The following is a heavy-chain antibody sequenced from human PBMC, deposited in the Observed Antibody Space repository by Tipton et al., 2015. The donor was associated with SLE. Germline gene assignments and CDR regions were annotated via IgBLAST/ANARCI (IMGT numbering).Heavy chain of an antibody. J-gene: IGHJ3*01. Sequence: TLSLTCTVSTDSITNYYWSWIRQPPGQGVEWIGYIYYTGSTKYNPSLKSRVTISIDTSKNQFSLKMTSMTAADTAVYYCASGILTGNAAFDVWGQGTMVTVSP. CDR1: TDSITNYY. D-gene: IGHD3-9*01. CDR2: IYYTGST. V-gene: IGHV4-59*01. CDR3: ASGILTGNAAFDV.